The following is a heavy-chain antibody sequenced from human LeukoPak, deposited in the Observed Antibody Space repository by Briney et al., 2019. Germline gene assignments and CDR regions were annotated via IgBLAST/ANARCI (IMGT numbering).Heavy chain of an antibody. J-gene: IGHJ5*02. V-gene: IGHV4-4*07. D-gene: IGHD3-10*01. Sequence: SETLSLTCTVSGGSINSYWSWIRQSAGKGLEWIGRISGSGTITHNPALQSRLSISIDTSKNQFSLKLMSVTAADTAVYYCARDSGTTGEVKFDPWGQGTLVTVSS. CDR1: GGSINSY. CDR3: ARDSGTTGEVKFDP. CDR2: ISGSGTI.